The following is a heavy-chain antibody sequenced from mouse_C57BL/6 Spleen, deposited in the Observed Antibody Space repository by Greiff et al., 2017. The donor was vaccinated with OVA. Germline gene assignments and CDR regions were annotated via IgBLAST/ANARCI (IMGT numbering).Heavy chain of an antibody. V-gene: IGHV1-15*01. CDR2: IDPETGGT. D-gene: IGHD2-4*01. Sequence: QVQLQQSGAELVRPGASVTLSCKASGYTFTDYEMHWVKQTPVHGLEWIGAIDPETGGTAYNQKFKGKAILTADKSSSTAYMELRSLTSEDSAVYYCTRNHGLRRSDYFDYWGQGTTLTVSS. CDR1: GYTFTDYE. CDR3: TRNHGLRRSDYFDY. J-gene: IGHJ2*01.